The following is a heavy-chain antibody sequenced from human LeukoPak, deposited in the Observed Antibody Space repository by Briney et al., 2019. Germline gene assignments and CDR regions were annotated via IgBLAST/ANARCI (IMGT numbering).Heavy chain of an antibody. J-gene: IGHJ3*02. CDR2: ISGSSTTI. D-gene: IGHD5-12*01. V-gene: IGHV3-48*02. CDR1: GFSLSNSN. Sequence: GGSLRLSCAASGFSLSNSNMNWVRQAPGKGLEWVSFISGSSTTIYYADSVKGRFTISRDNAKNSLYLQMNNLRDEDTAVYYCANPVGYGDAFDIWGQGTMVTVSS. CDR3: ANPVGYGDAFDI.